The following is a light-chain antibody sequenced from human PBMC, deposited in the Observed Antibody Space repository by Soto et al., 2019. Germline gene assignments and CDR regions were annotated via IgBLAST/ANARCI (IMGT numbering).Light chain of an antibody. CDR1: QGISSY. Sequence: QSPSFLSASVGDRVTVTCRASQGISSYLAWYQQKPGKAPKLLISTASTLQSGVPSRFSGSGSGTDFTLTISSLQPEDFATYYCQQLNSYPLTFGPGTKVDIK. J-gene: IGKJ3*01. CDR3: QQLNSYPLT. CDR2: TAS. V-gene: IGKV1-9*01.